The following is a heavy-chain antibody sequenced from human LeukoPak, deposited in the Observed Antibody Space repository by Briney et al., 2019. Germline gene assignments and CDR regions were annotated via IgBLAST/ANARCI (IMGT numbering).Heavy chain of an antibody. J-gene: IGHJ5*02. D-gene: IGHD3-10*01. Sequence: PSETLSLTCTVSGYSISSGYYWGWIRQPPGKGLEWIGSIYHSGSTYYNPSLKSRVTISVDTSKNQFSLKLSSVTAADTAVYYCARARAWFGESLQYNWFDPWGQGTLVTVSS. CDR1: GYSISSGYY. CDR3: ARARAWFGESLQYNWFDP. CDR2: IYHSGST. V-gene: IGHV4-38-2*02.